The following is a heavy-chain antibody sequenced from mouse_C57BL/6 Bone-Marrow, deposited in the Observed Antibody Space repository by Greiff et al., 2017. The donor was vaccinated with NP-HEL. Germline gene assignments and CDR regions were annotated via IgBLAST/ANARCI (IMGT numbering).Heavy chain of an antibody. V-gene: IGHV1-80*01. CDR3: ARYYYGSIDAMDY. CDR1: GYAFSSYW. J-gene: IGHJ4*01. Sequence: QVQLQQSGAELVKPGASVKTSCKASGYAFSSYWMNWVKQRPGKGLEWIGQIYPGDGDTNYNGKFKGKATLTADKSSSTAYMQLSSLTSEDSAVYFCARYYYGSIDAMDYWGQGTSVTVSS. D-gene: IGHD1-1*01. CDR2: IYPGDGDT.